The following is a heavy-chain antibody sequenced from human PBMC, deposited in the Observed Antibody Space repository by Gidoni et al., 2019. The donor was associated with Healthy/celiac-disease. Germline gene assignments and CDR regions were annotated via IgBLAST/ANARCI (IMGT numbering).Heavy chain of an antibody. CDR2: IYYSGST. D-gene: IGHD2-2*01. Sequence: KGLEWIGSIYYSGSTYYNPSLKSRVTISVDTSKNQFSLKLSSVTAADTAVYYCASHTYAIDYWGQGTLVTVSS. V-gene: IGHV4-39*01. CDR3: ASHTYAIDY. J-gene: IGHJ4*02.